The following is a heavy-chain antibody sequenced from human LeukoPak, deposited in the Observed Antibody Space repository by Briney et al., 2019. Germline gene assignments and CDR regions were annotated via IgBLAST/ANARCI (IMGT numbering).Heavy chain of an antibody. J-gene: IGHJ5*02. V-gene: IGHV4-39*01. CDR3: ARIRTGSGHFDP. Sequence: SETLSLTCTVSAGSISSSDYYWVWIRQPPGKGLEWIAMIYYRGNTYHNPSLKSRVTISIDTSKNQFSLKLTSVTAADTAVYYCARIRTGSGHFDPWGQGTLVTVSS. D-gene: IGHD3/OR15-3a*01. CDR2: IYYRGNT. CDR1: AGSISSSDYY.